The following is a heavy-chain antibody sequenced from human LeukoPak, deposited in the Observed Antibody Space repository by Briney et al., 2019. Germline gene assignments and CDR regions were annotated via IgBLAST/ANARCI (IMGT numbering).Heavy chain of an antibody. V-gene: IGHV3-74*01. J-gene: IGHJ6*04. CDR1: GFIFRNFW. CDR3: VRGLGDV. D-gene: IGHD4-11*01. CDR2: INNDGKLV. Sequence: PGGSLRLSCSASGFIFRNFWMHWVRQAPGKGPVWVSRINNDGKLVIYADSVKGRFTISRDSAKDTVFPQMNSLRIEDTALYYCVRGLGDVWGKGTLVTVSS.